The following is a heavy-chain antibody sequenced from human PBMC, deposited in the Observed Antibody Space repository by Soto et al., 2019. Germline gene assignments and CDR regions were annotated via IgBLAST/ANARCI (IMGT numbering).Heavy chain of an antibody. D-gene: IGHD3-10*01. CDR2: VSSTSSHI. Sequence: EVQLVESGGGLVKPGGSLRLSCAASGFTFSGHTINWVRQAPGKGLEWVSSVSSTSSHIYYADSVKGRLTVSRDNAEKSLYLQMNGLRAEDTAIYYWARCMGYDGSGYAFFYSWGQGTLVTVSS. CDR1: GFTFSGHT. CDR3: ARCMGYDGSGYAFFYS. V-gene: IGHV3-21*01. J-gene: IGHJ4*02.